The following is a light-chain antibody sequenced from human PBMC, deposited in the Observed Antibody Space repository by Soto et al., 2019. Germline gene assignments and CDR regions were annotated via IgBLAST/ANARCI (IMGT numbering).Light chain of an antibody. Sequence: QSVLTQPPSVSAAPGQKVTISCSGGSSNIGNNYVSWYQQPPGTAPKLLIYDNNKRPSGIPDRFSGSKSGTSATLGITGLQTGDEAHYYCGTWDDSLSSGVFGGGTKLTVL. CDR1: SSNIGNNY. CDR3: GTWDDSLSSGV. CDR2: DNN. V-gene: IGLV1-51*01. J-gene: IGLJ2*01.